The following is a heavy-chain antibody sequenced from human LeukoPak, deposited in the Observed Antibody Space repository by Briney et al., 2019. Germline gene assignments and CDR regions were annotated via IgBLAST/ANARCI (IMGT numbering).Heavy chain of an antibody. J-gene: IGHJ4*02. CDR1: GFTFSDYY. D-gene: IGHD5-24*01. V-gene: IGHV3-11*01. CDR3: AGEARERGGFAY. CDR2: ISSSSSTI. Sequence: PGGSLRLSCAASGFTFSDYYMSWIRHAPGKGMEWVSYISSSSSTIYYADSVKGRFTISRDNAKNSLYLQMNSLRAEDTAVYYCAGEARERGGFAYWGQGTLVTVSS.